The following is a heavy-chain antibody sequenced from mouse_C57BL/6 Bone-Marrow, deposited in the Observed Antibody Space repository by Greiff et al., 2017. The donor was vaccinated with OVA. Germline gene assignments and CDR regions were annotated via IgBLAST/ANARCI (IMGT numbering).Heavy chain of an antibody. CDR3: ARGAGSQVPHWYVDV. Sequence: EVKLVESGGGLVQSGRSLRLSCATSGFTFSDFYMEWVRQAPGKGLEWIAASRNKANDYTTEYSASVKGRFIVSRDTSQSILYLQMNALRAEDTAIYYCARGAGSQVPHWYVDVWGTGTTVTVSS. CDR1: GFTFSDFY. J-gene: IGHJ1*03. V-gene: IGHV7-1*01. D-gene: IGHD1-1*01. CDR2: SRNKANDYTT.